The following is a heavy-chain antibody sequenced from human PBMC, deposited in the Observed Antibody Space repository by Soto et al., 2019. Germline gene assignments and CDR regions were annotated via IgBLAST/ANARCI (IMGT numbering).Heavy chain of an antibody. CDR1: GYTFTTYA. CDR3: GRSVVGATGEILYDAMDV. Sequence: QVQLVQSGAEVKKPGASVKVSCKASGYTFTTYALHWVRQAPGQRPEWMGWINPDSGHTKYSKKFQDRVTITRDTCACTGYVELSSLRSEDTAVYYCGRSVVGATGEILYDAMDVW. CDR2: INPDSGHT. J-gene: IGHJ6*01. V-gene: IGHV1-3*01. D-gene: IGHD1-26*01.